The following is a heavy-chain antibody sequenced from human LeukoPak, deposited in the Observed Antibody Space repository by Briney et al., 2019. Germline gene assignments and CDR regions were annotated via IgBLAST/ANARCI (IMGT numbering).Heavy chain of an antibody. Sequence: PGGSLRLSCAASGFTFSTYSMNWVRQAPGKGLDWVSSISSGSSYIYYADSVKGRFTISRDNAKNSLYLQMNSLRAEDTAVYYCARVRGPQLSYFDYWGQGTLVTVSS. V-gene: IGHV3-21*01. J-gene: IGHJ4*02. D-gene: IGHD3-10*01. CDR2: ISSGSSYI. CDR3: ARVRGPQLSYFDY. CDR1: GFTFSTYS.